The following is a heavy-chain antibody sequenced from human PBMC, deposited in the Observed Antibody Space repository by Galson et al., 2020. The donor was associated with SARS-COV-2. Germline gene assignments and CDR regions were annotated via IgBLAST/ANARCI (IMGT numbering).Heavy chain of an antibody. Sequence: GGSLRLSCAASGFTFDDYAMHWVRQAPGKGLEWVSLISWDGGSTYYADSVKGRFTISRDNSKNSLYLQMNSLRAEDTALYYCAKDGFGGRYFDSGWFDPWGQGTLVTVSS. CDR2: ISWDGGST. D-gene: IGHD3-9*01. CDR1: GFTFDDYA. V-gene: IGHV3-43D*04. CDR3: AKDGFGGRYFDSGWFDP. J-gene: IGHJ5*02.